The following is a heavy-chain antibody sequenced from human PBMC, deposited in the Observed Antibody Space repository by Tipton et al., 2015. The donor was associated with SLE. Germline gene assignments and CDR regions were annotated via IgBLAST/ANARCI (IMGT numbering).Heavy chain of an antibody. V-gene: IGHV3-23*01. D-gene: IGHD3-10*01. CDR1: GFTFSSYA. Sequence: SLRLSCAASGFTFSSYAMTWVRQAPGKGLEWVSAISGSGYRTYYADSVKGRFTISRDSSKNTLYLQMNSLRAEDTAVYYCAKDPLGSGPNFDYWGQGTPVTVSS. CDR2: ISGSGYRT. J-gene: IGHJ4*02. CDR3: AKDPLGSGPNFDY.